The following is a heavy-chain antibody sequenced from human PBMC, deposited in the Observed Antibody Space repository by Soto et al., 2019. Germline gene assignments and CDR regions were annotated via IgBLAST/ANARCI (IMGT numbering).Heavy chain of an antibody. CDR3: AKPPQIYCSGGSCYGPNYYYYGMDV. CDR1: GFTFSRES. Sequence: GGSLRLSCAASGFTFSRESMSWVRQAPGKGLEWVSAISGSGGSTYYADSVKGRFTISRDNSKNTLYLQMNSLRAEDTAVYYCAKPPQIYCSGGSCYGPNYYYYGMDVWGQGTTVTVSS. J-gene: IGHJ6*02. V-gene: IGHV3-23*01. CDR2: ISGSGGST. D-gene: IGHD2-15*01.